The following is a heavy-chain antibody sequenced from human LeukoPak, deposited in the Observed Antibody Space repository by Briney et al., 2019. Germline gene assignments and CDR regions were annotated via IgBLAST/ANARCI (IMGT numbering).Heavy chain of an antibody. Sequence: VGSLCLSCAASGFTVTANYMTWVRQAPGKGLEWVSIIYSGGYTDYADSVKGRFTISRDNSKNTLDLQMNSLRAEDTAVYYCARRLEYSGSKGVFDYWGESPVDTVSS. J-gene: IGHJ4*02. D-gene: IGHD1-26*01. CDR3: ARRLEYSGSKGVFDY. CDR1: GFTVTANY. CDR2: IYSGGYT. V-gene: IGHV3-66*01.